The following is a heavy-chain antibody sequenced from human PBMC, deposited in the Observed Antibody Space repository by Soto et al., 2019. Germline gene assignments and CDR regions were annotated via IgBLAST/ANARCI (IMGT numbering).Heavy chain of an antibody. CDR1: NASITSSGYY. V-gene: IGHV4-31*03. CDR3: ARMSGTYYVSDY. D-gene: IGHD1-26*01. J-gene: IGHJ4*02. CDR2: IYHSGST. Sequence: QVQLQESGPRLVEASQTLSLTCTVSNASITSSGYYWSWVRQPPGKRLEWIGYIYHSGSTFYSPSLLIRLTTSVDTSKNQFSLTLRSVTAADTDVYHCARMSGTYYVSDYWGQGTLVTVSS.